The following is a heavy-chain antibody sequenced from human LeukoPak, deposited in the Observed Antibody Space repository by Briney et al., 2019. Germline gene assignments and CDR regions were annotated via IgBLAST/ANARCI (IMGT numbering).Heavy chain of an antibody. J-gene: IGHJ4*02. Sequence: GGSLRLSCAASGFTFSSYLMHWVRQPQGRGLRWVSRISSDGITTDYADSVKGRFTISRDNARNTLYLQMNSLRAEDTAIYYCAREKNRRFDYWGQGTLVTVSS. V-gene: IGHV3-74*01. CDR2: ISSDGITT. CDR3: AREKNRRFDY. CDR1: GFTFSSYL. D-gene: IGHD1-14*01.